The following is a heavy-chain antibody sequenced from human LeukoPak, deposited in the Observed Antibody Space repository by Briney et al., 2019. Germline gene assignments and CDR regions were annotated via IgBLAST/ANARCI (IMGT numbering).Heavy chain of an antibody. Sequence: AAVKVSFEASGYTFTTNGISWVRQAPGQGLEWMAWISPDNGDTKYAQEFQGRLTVTTDTSTSTAYMELRSLRSDDTAVYYCARLRGGIYSSRDAFDIWGQGTTVTVSS. V-gene: IGHV1-18*04. J-gene: IGHJ3*02. CDR2: ISPDNGDT. D-gene: IGHD6-19*01. CDR1: GYTFTTNG. CDR3: ARLRGGIYSSRDAFDI.